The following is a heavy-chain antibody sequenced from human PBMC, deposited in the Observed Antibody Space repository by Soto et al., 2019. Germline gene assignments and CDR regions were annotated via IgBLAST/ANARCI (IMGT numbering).Heavy chain of an antibody. CDR2: ISAYNGNT. V-gene: IGHV1-18*01. D-gene: IGHD5-12*01. CDR3: ARERAWISAFDI. Sequence: ASVKVSCKASGYTFTSYGISWVRQAPGQGLEWMGWISAYNGNTDYAQKLQGRVTMTTDTSTSTAYMELRSLRSDDTAVYFCARERAWISAFDIWGQGTMVTVSS. CDR1: GYTFTSYG. J-gene: IGHJ3*02.